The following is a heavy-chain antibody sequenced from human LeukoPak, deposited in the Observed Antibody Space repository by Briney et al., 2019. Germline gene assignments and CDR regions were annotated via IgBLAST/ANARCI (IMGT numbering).Heavy chain of an antibody. J-gene: IGHJ4*02. V-gene: IGHV3-23*01. Sequence: GGSLRLSCAASGFTFSSYVMSWVRQAPGKGLEWVSTISGSGGSEYYADSVKGRVTISRDKSKNTLSLEMNSLRAEDAAVYYCAKSRADRYSSLDYWGQGTLVTVSS. CDR2: ISGSGGSE. CDR3: AKSRADRYSSLDY. CDR1: GFTFSSYV. D-gene: IGHD2-15*01.